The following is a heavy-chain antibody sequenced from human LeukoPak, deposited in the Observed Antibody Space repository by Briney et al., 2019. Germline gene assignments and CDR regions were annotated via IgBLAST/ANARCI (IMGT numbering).Heavy chain of an antibody. V-gene: IGHV3-23*01. CDR2: IFPSGGEI. Sequence: GGSLRLSCAASGFTFSTFAMIWVRQPPGKGLEWVSSIFPSGGEIHYADSVRGRFTISRDNSKSTLSLQMSSLKAEDTAVYYCVREAAATLFDYWGQGTLVTVSS. CDR1: GFTFSTFA. D-gene: IGHD6-13*01. CDR3: VREAAATLFDY. J-gene: IGHJ4*02.